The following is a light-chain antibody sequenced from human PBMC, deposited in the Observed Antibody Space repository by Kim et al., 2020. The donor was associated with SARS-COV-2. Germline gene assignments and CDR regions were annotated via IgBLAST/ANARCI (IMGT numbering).Light chain of an antibody. V-gene: IGKV3-20*01. CDR3: QQYGSSPLT. J-gene: IGKJ4*01. Sequence: SPGERATLSCRASQSVSSNYLAWYRQTPGQAPRVLIYGASNRATGIPDRFSGSGSGTDFTLTISRLEPEDFAVYFCQQYGSSPLTFGGGTKVDIK. CDR1: QSVSSNY. CDR2: GAS.